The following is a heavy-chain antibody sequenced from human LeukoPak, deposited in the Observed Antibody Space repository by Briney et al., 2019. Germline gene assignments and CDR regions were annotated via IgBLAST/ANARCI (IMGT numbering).Heavy chain of an antibody. CDR1: GFTFSSYA. CDR3: AKCSDGDYSSYYYGMDV. CDR2: ISGSGDST. J-gene: IGHJ6*02. Sequence: GGSLRLSCAASGFTFSSYAMSWVRQAPGKGLEWVSAISGSGDSTYYADSVKGRFTISRDNSKNTLYLQMNSLRAEVTAVYYCAKCSDGDYSSYYYGMDVWGQGTTVTVSS. V-gene: IGHV3-23*01. D-gene: IGHD4-17*01.